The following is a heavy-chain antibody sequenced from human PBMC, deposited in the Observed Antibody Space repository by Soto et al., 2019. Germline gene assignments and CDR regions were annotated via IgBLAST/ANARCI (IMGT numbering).Heavy chain of an antibody. J-gene: IGHJ4*02. D-gene: IGHD3-22*01. CDR2: INAGNGNT. CDR1: GYTFTSYA. CDR3: ARGFGRRNYYDSSGYYVLGY. V-gene: IGHV1-3*01. Sequence: QVQLVQSGAEVKKPGASVKVSCKASGYTFTSYAMHWVRQAPGQRLEWMGWINAGNGNTKYSQKFQGRVTITRDTSESTAYMELRSLRAEDTGVYYCARGFGRRNYYDSSGYYVLGYWGQGTLVTVSS.